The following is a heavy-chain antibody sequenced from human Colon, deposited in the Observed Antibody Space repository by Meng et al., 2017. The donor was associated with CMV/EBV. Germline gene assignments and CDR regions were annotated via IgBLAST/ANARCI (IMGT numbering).Heavy chain of an antibody. CDR2: INPNSGGT. CDR3: ARESDYSNGGWFDP. V-gene: IGHV1-2*02. J-gene: IGHJ5*02. CDR1: GYTFTGYY. Sequence: ASVKVSCKASGYTFTGYYMHWVRQAPGQGLEWMGWINPNSGGTNYAKKFQGRVTMTRDTSISTAYMELSRLRSDDTAVYYCARESDYSNGGWFDPWGQGTLVTVSS. D-gene: IGHD4-11*01.